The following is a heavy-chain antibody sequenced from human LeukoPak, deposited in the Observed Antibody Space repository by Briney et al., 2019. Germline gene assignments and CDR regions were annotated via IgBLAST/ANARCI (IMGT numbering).Heavy chain of an antibody. Sequence: PSETLSLTCGVYGGAFSGYYWGWIRQPPGKGLEWIGSIYYSGSTYYNPSLKSRVTISVDTSKNQFSLKLSSVTAADTAVYYCAREDSGYDYPYYFDYWGQGTLVTVSS. CDR1: GGAFSGYY. D-gene: IGHD5-12*01. V-gene: IGHV4-34*01. J-gene: IGHJ4*02. CDR2: IYYSGST. CDR3: AREDSGYDYPYYFDY.